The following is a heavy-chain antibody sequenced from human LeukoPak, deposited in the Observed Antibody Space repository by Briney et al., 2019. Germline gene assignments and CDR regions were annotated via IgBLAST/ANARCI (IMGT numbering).Heavy chain of an antibody. CDR1: GGTFSSYA. Sequence: SVKVSCKASGGTFSSYAISWVRQAPGQGLEWMGRIIPILGIANYAQKFQGRVTMTRDTSISTAYMELSRLRSDDTAVYYCARDPIAVAGTPGYYFDYWGQGTLVTVSS. V-gene: IGHV1-69*04. J-gene: IGHJ4*02. CDR3: ARDPIAVAGTPGYYFDY. D-gene: IGHD6-19*01. CDR2: IIPILGIA.